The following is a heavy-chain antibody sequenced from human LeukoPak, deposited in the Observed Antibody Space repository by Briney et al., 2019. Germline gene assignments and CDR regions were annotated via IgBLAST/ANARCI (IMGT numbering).Heavy chain of an antibody. CDR2: ISYDGSNK. V-gene: IGHV3-30-3*01. Sequence: GRPLRLSCAASGFTFSSYAMHWVRQAPGKGLEWVAVISYDGSNKYYADSVKGRSTISRDNSKNTLYLQMNSLRAEDTAVYYCAREGSYCSSTSCPFDYWGQGTLVTVSS. CDR1: GFTFSSYA. CDR3: AREGSYCSSTSCPFDY. D-gene: IGHD2-2*01. J-gene: IGHJ4*02.